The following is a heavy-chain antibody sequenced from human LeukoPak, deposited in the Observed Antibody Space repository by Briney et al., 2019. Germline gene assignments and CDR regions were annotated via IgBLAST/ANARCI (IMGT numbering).Heavy chain of an antibody. CDR2: IIPIFGTA. D-gene: IGHD5-18*01. Sequence: SVKVSCKASGGTFSSYAISWVRQAPGQGLEWMGGIIPIFGTANYAQKFQGRVTITADESTSTAYMELSSLRSEGTAVYYCATCGYSYGTGYYYYMDVWGKGTTVTVSS. J-gene: IGHJ6*03. CDR1: GGTFSSYA. V-gene: IGHV1-69*01. CDR3: ATCGYSYGTGYYYYMDV.